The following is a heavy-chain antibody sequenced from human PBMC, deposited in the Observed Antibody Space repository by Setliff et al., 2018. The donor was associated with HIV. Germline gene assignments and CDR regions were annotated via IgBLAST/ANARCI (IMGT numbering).Heavy chain of an antibody. CDR1: GGTFRKYS. J-gene: IGHJ2*01. Sequence: SVKVSCKASGGTFRKYSISWVRQAPGQGLEWMGGIIPIFGSTKYAQKFQDRVTITADESKDPAEMQLSSLTSEDTAVYYCARDDHYYDMGSILSDWYFDIWDRGTLVTVSS. CDR3: ARDDHYYDMGSILSDWYFDI. V-gene: IGHV1-69*13. D-gene: IGHD3-22*01. CDR2: IIPIFGST.